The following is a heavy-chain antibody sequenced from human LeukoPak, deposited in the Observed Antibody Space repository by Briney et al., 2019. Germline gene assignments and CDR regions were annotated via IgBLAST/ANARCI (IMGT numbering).Heavy chain of an antibody. V-gene: IGHV3-72*01. Sequence: EGSLRLSCAASGFTFSDHYMDWVRQAPGKGLEWVGRTRNKANSYTTEYAASVKGRFTISRDDSKNSLYLQMNSLKTEDTAVYYCAREGKRITLVRGVITPRGSYYLDVWGKGTTVTVSS. CDR1: GFTFSDHY. D-gene: IGHD3-10*01. CDR2: TRNKANSYTT. J-gene: IGHJ6*03. CDR3: AREGKRITLVRGVITPRGSYYLDV.